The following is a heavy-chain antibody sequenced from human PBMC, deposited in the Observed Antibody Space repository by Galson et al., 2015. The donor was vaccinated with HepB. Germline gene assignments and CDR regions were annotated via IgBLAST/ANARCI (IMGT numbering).Heavy chain of an antibody. J-gene: IGHJ3*02. V-gene: IGHV4-4*02. CDR2: IYHSGST. D-gene: IGHD1-7*01. CDR3: STRTYNWNYTPFDI. Sequence: WVRQPPGKGLEWIGAIYHSGSTNYNPSLESRVTISVDKYKNQFSLKLSSVIAADTAVYYCSTRTYNWNYTPFDIWGQGTMVTVSS.